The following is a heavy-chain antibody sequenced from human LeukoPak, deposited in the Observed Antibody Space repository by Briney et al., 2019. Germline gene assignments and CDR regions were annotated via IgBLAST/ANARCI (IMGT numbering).Heavy chain of an antibody. CDR2: ISYDGSNK. V-gene: IGHV3-30-3*01. D-gene: IGHD3-22*01. CDR3: ARLISGYYPDAFDI. Sequence: PGRSLRLSCAASGFTFSSYAMHWVRQAPGKGLEWVAVISYDGSNKYYADSVKGRFTVSRDNAKNSLYLQMNSLRAEDTAVYYCARLISGYYPDAFDIWGQGTMVTVSS. J-gene: IGHJ3*02. CDR1: GFTFSSYA.